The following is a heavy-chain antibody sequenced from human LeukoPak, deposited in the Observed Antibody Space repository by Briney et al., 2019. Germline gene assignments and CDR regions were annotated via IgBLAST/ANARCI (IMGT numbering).Heavy chain of an antibody. CDR1: GYTFTGYY. CDR3: ARDLLGVPAAPGAFDI. CDR2: INPNSGGT. Sequence: ASVKVSCKASGYTFTGYYMHWVRQAPGQGLEWMGWINPNSGGTNYAQTFQGTVTMTRDTSISTAYMEPSRLRSDDTAVSYCARDLLGVPAAPGAFDIWGQGTMPPSLQ. J-gene: IGHJ3*02. D-gene: IGHD2-2*01. V-gene: IGHV1-2*02.